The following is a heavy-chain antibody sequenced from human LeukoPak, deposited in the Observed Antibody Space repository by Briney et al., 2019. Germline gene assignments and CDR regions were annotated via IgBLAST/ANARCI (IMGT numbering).Heavy chain of an antibody. CDR2: ISAYNGNT. CDR1: GFTFSSYG. Sequence: GGSLRLSCAASGFTFSSYGISWVRQAPGQGLEWMGWISAYNGNTNYAQKLQGRVTMTTDTSTSTAYMELRSLRSDDTAVYYCARGTHITMVRGPLDYWGQGTLVTVSS. V-gene: IGHV1-18*01. J-gene: IGHJ4*02. D-gene: IGHD3-10*01. CDR3: ARGTHITMVRGPLDY.